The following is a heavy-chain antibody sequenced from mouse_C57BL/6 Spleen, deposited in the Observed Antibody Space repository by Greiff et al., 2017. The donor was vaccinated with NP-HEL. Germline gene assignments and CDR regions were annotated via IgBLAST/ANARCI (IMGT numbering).Heavy chain of an antibody. V-gene: IGHV1-52*01. Sequence: QVQLQQPGAELVRPGSSVKLSCKASGYTFTSYWMHWVKQRPIQGLEWIGNIDPSDSETHYNQKFKDKATLTVDKSSSTAYMQLSSLTSEDSAVYYCARGSNYFYYAMDYWGQGTSVTVSS. CDR1: GYTFTSYW. CDR3: ARGSNYFYYAMDY. D-gene: IGHD2-5*01. J-gene: IGHJ4*01. CDR2: IDPSDSET.